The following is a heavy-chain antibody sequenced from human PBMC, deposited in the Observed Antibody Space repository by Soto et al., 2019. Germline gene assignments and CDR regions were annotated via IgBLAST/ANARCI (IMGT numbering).Heavy chain of an antibody. J-gene: IGHJ3*01. CDR3: ARVRLTISVNDALDV. CDR1: GFPFSDYV. D-gene: IGHD3-10*01. V-gene: IGHV3-30*14. CDR2: MTYDGATE. Sequence: VESGGGVVQPGRSLRLSCAASGFPFSDYVIHWVRQAAGKGLEWVASMTYDGATEYYADSVKGRFTVSRDNSKRTLSLQMNSLRPEDTAVYYCARVRLTISVNDALDVWGQGTTVTVSS.